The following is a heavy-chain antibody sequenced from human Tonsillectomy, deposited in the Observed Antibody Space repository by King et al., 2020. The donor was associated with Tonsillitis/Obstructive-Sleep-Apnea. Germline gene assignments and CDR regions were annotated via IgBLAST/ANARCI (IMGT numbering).Heavy chain of an antibody. V-gene: IGHV3-48*02. CDR3: AREGRYYYDP. CDR2: ISSSSSTI. Sequence: YSMNWVRQAPGKGLEWVSYISSSSSTIYYADSVKGRFTISRDNAKNSLYLQMNSLRDEDKAVDYCAREGRYYYDPWVKGTLVTVSS. D-gene: IGHD3-22*01. CDR1: YS. J-gene: IGHJ4*02.